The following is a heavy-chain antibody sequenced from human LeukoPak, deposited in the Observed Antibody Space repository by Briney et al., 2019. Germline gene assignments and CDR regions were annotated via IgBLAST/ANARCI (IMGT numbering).Heavy chain of an antibody. D-gene: IGHD6-13*01. J-gene: IGHJ4*02. CDR3: ARGGSRSWYGSDY. CDR1: GFTFSRYS. V-gene: IGHV3-21*04. CDR2: ISSSSSYI. Sequence: GGSLRLSCAASGFTFSRYSMNWVRQAPGKGLEWVSSISSSSSYIYYADSVKGRFTISRDNAKNSLSLQMNSLRAEDTAVYYCARGGSRSWYGSDYWGQGTLVTVSS.